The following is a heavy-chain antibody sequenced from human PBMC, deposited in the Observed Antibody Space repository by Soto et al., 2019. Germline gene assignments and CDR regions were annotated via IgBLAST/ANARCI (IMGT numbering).Heavy chain of an antibody. CDR2: IYSSGTT. D-gene: IGHD3-3*01. Sequence: QVQLQESGPGLVKSSETLSLTCTVSGGSLSSFYWSWIRLPPGKGLEWLGYIYSSGTTIYNPSLKSPVTISVDTSRNQFSLKLTSVTAADTAVYYCARGRFQTSPFDCWGQGTLVTVSS. CDR3: ARGRFQTSPFDC. J-gene: IGHJ4*02. V-gene: IGHV4-59*01. CDR1: GGSLSSFY.